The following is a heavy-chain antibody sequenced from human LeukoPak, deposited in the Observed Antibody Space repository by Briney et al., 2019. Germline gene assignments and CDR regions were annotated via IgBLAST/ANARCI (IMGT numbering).Heavy chain of an antibody. CDR2: ISYDGSNK. J-gene: IGHJ4*02. CDR1: XXTXXXXX. CDR3: AKHPSSGWYYFDY. D-gene: IGHD6-19*01. Sequence: GGSLRLSCAASXXTXXXXXXXWXRQAXXXXXXXVAVISYDGSNKYYADSVKGRFTISRDNSKNTLYLQMNSLRAEDTAVYYCAKHPSSGWYYFDYWGQGTLVTVSS. V-gene: IGHV3-30*18.